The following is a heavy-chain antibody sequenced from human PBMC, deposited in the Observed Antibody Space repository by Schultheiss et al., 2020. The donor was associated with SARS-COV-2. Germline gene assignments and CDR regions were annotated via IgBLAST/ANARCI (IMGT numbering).Heavy chain of an antibody. CDR1: GFNFSNHA. D-gene: IGHD2-2*01. CDR2: IVRSGGGST. J-gene: IGHJ6*03. V-gene: IGHV3-23*01. CDR3: AKGVMCTTCTYYYYYYMDV. Sequence: GGSLRLSCVASGFNFSNHAMSWVRQAPGKGLEWVSHIVRSGGGSTYYADSVKGRFTISRDNSKNTLYLQMNSLGADDTAVYYCAKGVMCTTCTYYYYYYMDVWGKGATVTVSS.